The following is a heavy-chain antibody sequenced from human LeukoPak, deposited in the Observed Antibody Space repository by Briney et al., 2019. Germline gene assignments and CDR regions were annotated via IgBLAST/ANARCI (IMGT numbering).Heavy chain of an antibody. J-gene: IGHJ4*02. CDR1: GYTLTELS. CDR3: ATSWLGLYSSGWYY. Sequence: ASVKVSCKVSGYTLTELSMHWVRQAPGKGLEWMGGFDPEDGETIYAQKFQGRVTMTEDTSTDTAYMEPSSLRSEDTAVYYCATSWLGLYSSGWYYWGQGTLVTVSS. D-gene: IGHD6-19*01. CDR2: FDPEDGET. V-gene: IGHV1-24*01.